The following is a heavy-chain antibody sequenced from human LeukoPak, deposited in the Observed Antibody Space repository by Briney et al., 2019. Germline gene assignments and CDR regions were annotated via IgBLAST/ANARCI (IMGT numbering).Heavy chain of an antibody. Sequence: ASVKVSCKASGYTFTSYDINWVRQATGQGLEWMGWMNPDTGNTGYAQKFQGRVTMTRNTSISTAYMELSSLKSEDTAVYYCARRPFKYYDILTGYYRSEFEYWGQGTLVTVPS. D-gene: IGHD3-9*01. CDR2: MNPDTGNT. J-gene: IGHJ4*02. CDR3: ARRPFKYYDILTGYYRSEFEY. V-gene: IGHV1-8*01. CDR1: GYTFTSYD.